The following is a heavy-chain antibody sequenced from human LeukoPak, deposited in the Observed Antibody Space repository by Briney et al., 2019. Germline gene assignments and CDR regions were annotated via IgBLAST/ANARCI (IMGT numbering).Heavy chain of an antibody. J-gene: IGHJ3*02. Sequence: ASVKVSCKASGGTFSSYAISWVRQAPGQGLEWIGRIIPIFGTANYAKKFQGRVTITTDESTSTAYMELSSLRSEDTAVYYCARTVVGATTDDAFDIWGQGTMVTVSS. V-gene: IGHV1-69*05. CDR3: ARTVVGATTDDAFDI. D-gene: IGHD1-26*01. CDR1: GGTFSSYA. CDR2: IIPIFGTA.